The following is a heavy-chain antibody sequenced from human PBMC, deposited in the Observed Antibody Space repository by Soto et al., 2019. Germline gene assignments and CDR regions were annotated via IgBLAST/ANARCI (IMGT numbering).Heavy chain of an antibody. CDR2: ISGRGSPI. CDR1: GYSFFSYYS. Sequence: GGSLRLSCAASGYSFFSYYSMNWVRQAPGKGLEWVSFISGRGSPIYYADSVRGRFTISRDNAKNSLSLEMNSLRVEDTAVYYCARARGHSYGYVDYWGQGTLVTVSS. J-gene: IGHJ4*02. CDR3: ARARGHSYGYVDY. V-gene: IGHV3-48*01. D-gene: IGHD5-18*01.